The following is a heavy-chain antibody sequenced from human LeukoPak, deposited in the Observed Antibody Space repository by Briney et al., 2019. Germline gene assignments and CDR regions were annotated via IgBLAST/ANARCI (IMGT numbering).Heavy chain of an antibody. J-gene: IGHJ3*02. CDR1: GYTFTSYG. CDR2: MDPNNGNT. CDR3: ARDPNPPAFDI. V-gene: IGHV1-8*02. Sequence: ASVKVSCKASGYTFTSYGISWVRQAPGQGLEWMGWMDPNNGNTDYAQKFQSRVTMTRNTSVNTAYMELSSLRSEDTAVYYCARDPNPPAFDIWGQGTMVTVSS.